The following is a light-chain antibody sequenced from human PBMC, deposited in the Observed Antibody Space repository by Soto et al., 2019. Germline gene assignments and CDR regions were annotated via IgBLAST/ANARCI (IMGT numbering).Light chain of an antibody. J-gene: IGLJ1*01. CDR2: EVS. CDR3: CSYAGSSYV. V-gene: IGLV2-23*02. CDR1: SSDVGRYNL. Sequence: QSVLTQPASVSGSPGQSITISCTGTSSDVGRYNLVSWYQQHPGKAPKLMIYEVSKRSSGFSNRFSGSKSGNTASLTISGLQAEDEADYYCCSYAGSSYVFGTGTKVTVL.